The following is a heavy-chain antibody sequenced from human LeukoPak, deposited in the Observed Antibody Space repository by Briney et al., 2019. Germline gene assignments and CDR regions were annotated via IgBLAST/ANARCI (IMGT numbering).Heavy chain of an antibody. J-gene: IGHJ3*02. Sequence: SETLSLTCSVSGGSVNSPYYYWGWIRQPPGKRLEWIGTVYYTGSSYYNPSLKSRVTISVDKSKNQFSLKLSSVTAADTAVYYYASTLRTGGDVLTGYYTPSAAFDIWGQGTMVTVSS. V-gene: IGHV4-39*07. CDR2: VYYTGSS. D-gene: IGHD3-9*01. CDR1: GGSVNSPYYY. CDR3: ASTLRTGGDVLTGYYTPSAAFDI.